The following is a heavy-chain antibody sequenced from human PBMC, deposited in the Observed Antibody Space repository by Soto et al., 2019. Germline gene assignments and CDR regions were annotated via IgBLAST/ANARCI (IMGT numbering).Heavy chain of an antibody. CDR2: FYYTGST. CDR3: ARYPRLDS. V-gene: IGHV4-61*05. CDR1: GGSISSSSCY. J-gene: IGHJ4*02. Sequence: SETLSLTCTVSGGSISSSSCYWSWIRQPPGKGLEWIGNFYYTGSTNYNPCLRSRVTISIDTSKNQFSLQLSSVTAADTAVYFCARYPRLDSWGQGTLVTVSS.